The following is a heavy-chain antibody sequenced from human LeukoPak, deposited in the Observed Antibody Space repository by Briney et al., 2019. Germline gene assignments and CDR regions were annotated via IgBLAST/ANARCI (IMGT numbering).Heavy chain of an antibody. J-gene: IGHJ3*02. CDR3: ARDFPVTTDTFDI. CDR2: INKDESRT. D-gene: IGHD4-17*01. V-gene: IGHV3-74*01. Sequence: GGSLRLSCAASGFTFSSYWMSWVRQAPGKGLVWVSHINKDESRTGYADSVKGRFTISRDNAKNTLYLQMNSLRAEDTAVYYCARDFPVTTDTFDIWGQGTMVTVSS. CDR1: GFTFSSYW.